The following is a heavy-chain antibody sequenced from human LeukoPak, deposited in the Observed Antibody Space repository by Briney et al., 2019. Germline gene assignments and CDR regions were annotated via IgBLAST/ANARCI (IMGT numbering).Heavy chain of an antibody. J-gene: IGHJ3*02. CDR1: GFTFDDYG. D-gene: IGHD3-22*01. V-gene: IGHV3-23*01. CDR2: ISGSGGST. Sequence: RAGGSLRLSCAASGFTFDDYGMSWVRQAPGKGLEWVSAISGSGGSTYYADSVKGRFTISRDNSKNTLYLQMNSLRAEDTAVYYCAKASNRYYYDSSIGAFDIWGQGTMVTVSS. CDR3: AKASNRYYYDSSIGAFDI.